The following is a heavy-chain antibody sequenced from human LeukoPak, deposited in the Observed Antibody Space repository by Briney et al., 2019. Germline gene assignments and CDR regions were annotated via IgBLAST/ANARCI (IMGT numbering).Heavy chain of an antibody. CDR2: INPSGGST. V-gene: IGHV1-46*01. D-gene: IGHD2-2*01. CDR3: AREGPIVVVPAATPYYYYGMDV. Sequence: ASVKVSCKASGYTFTSYYMHWVRQAPGQGLEWMGIINPSGGSTSYAQKFQGRVTMTRDTSTSTVYMELSSLRSEDTAVYYCAREGPIVVVPAATPYYYYGMDVWGQGTMVTVSS. CDR1: GYTFTSYY. J-gene: IGHJ6*02.